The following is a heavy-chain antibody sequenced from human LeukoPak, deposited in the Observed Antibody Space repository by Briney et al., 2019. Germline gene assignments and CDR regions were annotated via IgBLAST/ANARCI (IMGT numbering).Heavy chain of an antibody. J-gene: IGHJ4*02. CDR2: ISAYNGNT. D-gene: IGHD3-9*01. CDR1: GYTFTSYG. CDR3: ARDSGVLRYFDWPFDY. V-gene: IGHV1-18*01. Sequence: ASVKVSCKASGYTFTSYGISWVRQAPGQGLEWMGWISAYNGNTNYAQKLQGRVTMTTDTSTSTAYMELRSLRSDDTAVYYCARDSGVLRYFDWPFDYWGQGTLVTVSS.